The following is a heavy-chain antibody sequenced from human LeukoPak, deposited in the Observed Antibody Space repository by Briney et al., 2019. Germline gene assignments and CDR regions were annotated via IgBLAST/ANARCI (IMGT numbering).Heavy chain of an antibody. CDR2: IISSGSTI. D-gene: IGHD3-10*02. CDR1: GFTFSSYD. CDR3: AELGITMIGGV. J-gene: IGHJ6*04. V-gene: IGHV3-48*03. Sequence: GGSLRLSCAASGFTFSSYDMNWVRQAPWKGLEWVSYIISSGSTIYYADSVKGRFTISRDNAKNSLYLQMNSLRAEDTAVYYCAELGITMIGGVWGKGTTVTISS.